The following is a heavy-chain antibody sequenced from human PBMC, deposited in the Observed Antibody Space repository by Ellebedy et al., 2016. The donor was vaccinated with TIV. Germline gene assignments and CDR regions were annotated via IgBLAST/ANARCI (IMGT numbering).Heavy chain of an antibody. D-gene: IGHD6-13*01. CDR1: GFPSSANW. CDR3: VRALAAAASY. CDR2: ISQHGTEI. J-gene: IGHJ4*02. V-gene: IGHV3-7*01. Sequence: GGSLRLXXTASGFPSSANWLHWVRQAPGKGLECVANISQHGTEIYYVDSVKGRFTISRDNTKASLYLQMHSLRVEDTVLYYCVRALAAAASYWGQGTLATVSS.